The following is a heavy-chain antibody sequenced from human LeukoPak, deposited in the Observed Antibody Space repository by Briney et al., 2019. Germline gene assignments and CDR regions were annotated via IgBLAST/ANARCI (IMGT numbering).Heavy chain of an antibody. CDR1: GFTFSSYG. CDR3: ARLKYGDYYFDY. Sequence: PGGSLRLSCAASGFTFSSYGMHWVRQAPGKGLEWVAVISYDGSNKYYADSMKGRFTISRDNSKNTLYLQMNSLRAEDTAVYYCARLKYGDYYFDYWGQGTLVTVSS. V-gene: IGHV3-30*03. CDR2: ISYDGSNK. D-gene: IGHD4-17*01. J-gene: IGHJ4*02.